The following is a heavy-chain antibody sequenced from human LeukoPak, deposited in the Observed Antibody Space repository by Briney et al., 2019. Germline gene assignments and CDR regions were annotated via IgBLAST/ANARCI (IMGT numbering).Heavy chain of an antibody. CDR3: ARVGQLRPYDY. CDR1: GYTFTSYY. CDR2: INPSGGST. D-gene: IGHD5-18*01. Sequence: AASVKVSCKASGYTFTSYYMHWVRQAPGQGLEWMGIINPSGGSTSYAQKFQGRVTMTRDTSTSTIYMELSSLRSEDTAVYYCARVGQLRPYDYWGQGTLVTVSS. J-gene: IGHJ4*02. V-gene: IGHV1-46*01.